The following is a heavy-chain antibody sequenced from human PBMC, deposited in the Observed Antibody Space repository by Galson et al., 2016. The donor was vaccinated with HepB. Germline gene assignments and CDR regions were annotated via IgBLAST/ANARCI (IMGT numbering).Heavy chain of an antibody. D-gene: IGHD3-22*01. V-gene: IGHV1-18*01. CDR2: ISAYNGNT. Sequence: SVKVSCKASGYTFTSYGISWVRQAPGQGLEWMGWISAYNGNTNYAQKFQGRVTMTTDTSTTTAYMELRSLRSDDTAVYYCARGGYYYVYWYFDLWGRGTLVTVSS. J-gene: IGHJ2*01. CDR3: ARGGYYYVYWYFDL. CDR1: GYTFTSYG.